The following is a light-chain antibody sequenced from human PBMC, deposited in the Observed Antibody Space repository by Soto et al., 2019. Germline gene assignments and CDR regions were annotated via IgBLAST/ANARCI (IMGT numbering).Light chain of an antibody. CDR1: SSDVGSYNL. CDR2: EVS. Sequence: QSALTQPASVSGSPGQSITISCTGTSSDVGSYNLVSWYQQHPGKAPKLMIYEVSERPSGVSNRFSGSKSGNTASLTISGLRAEDEADYYCCSFAGSRTYVFGTGTKLTVL. J-gene: IGLJ1*01. CDR3: CSFAGSRTYV. V-gene: IGLV2-23*02.